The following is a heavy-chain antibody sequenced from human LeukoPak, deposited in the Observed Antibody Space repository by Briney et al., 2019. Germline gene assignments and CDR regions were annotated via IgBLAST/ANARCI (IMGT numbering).Heavy chain of an antibody. Sequence: GGSLRLSCAASGFTFSSYAMSWVRQAPGKGLEWVSGISPSADIKYYADSVKGRFTISRDNSKNTLYLQMNSLRAEDTAVYYCASGDGYNYVSWDFDYWGQGTLVTVSS. J-gene: IGHJ4*02. CDR3: ASGDGYNYVSWDFDY. D-gene: IGHD5-24*01. CDR1: GFTFSSYA. CDR2: ISPSADIK. V-gene: IGHV3-23*01.